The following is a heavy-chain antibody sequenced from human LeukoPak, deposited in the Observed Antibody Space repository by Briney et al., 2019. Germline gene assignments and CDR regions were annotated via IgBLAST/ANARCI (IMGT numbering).Heavy chain of an antibody. D-gene: IGHD2-21*02. CDR3: ARAPLIVVVTFDY. J-gene: IGHJ4*02. Sequence: GGSLRLSCAASGFTFSSYGMHWVRQAPGKGLEWVAVISYDGSNKYYADSVKGRFTISRDNSKNTLYLQMNSLRAEDTAVYYCARAPLIVVVTFDYWGQGTLVTVFS. CDR1: GFTFSSYG. CDR2: ISYDGSNK. V-gene: IGHV3-30*03.